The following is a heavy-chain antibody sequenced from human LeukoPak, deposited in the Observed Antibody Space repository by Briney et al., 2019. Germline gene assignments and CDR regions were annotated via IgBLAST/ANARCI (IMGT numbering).Heavy chain of an antibody. Sequence: SETLSRTCTVSGGSISSHYWSWIRQPPGKGLEWIGYIYYSGSTNYNPSLKSRVTISVDTSKNQFSLKLSSVTAADTAVYYCARDPGLTIWGQGTLVTVSS. CDR2: IYYSGST. J-gene: IGHJ4*02. D-gene: IGHD3-3*01. V-gene: IGHV4-59*11. CDR3: ARDPGLTI. CDR1: GGSISSHY.